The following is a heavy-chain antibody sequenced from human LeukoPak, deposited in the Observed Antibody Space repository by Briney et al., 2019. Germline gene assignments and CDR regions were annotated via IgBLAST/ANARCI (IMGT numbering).Heavy chain of an antibody. CDR3: ARGGRVPAAMDY. J-gene: IGHJ4*02. CDR1: GGSISSGGYS. CDR2: IYHSGST. V-gene: IGHV4-30-2*01. D-gene: IGHD2-2*01. Sequence: PSQTLSLTCAVSGGSISSGGYSWSWIRQPPGTGLEWIGYIYHSGSTYYNPSLKSRVTISVDRSKNQFSLKLSSVTAADTAVYYCARGGRVPAAMDYWGQGTLVTVSS.